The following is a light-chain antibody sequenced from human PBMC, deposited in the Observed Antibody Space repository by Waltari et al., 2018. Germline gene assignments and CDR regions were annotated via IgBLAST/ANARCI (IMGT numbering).Light chain of an antibody. Sequence: QSALTQPASVSGSPGQSITISCTGHSSDVGGYNYVSWYQQHPGKAPKLMIYDVSNRPSGVSNRFSGSKSGNTASLTISGLQAEDEADYYCSSYTSSSPGVFGTGTKVTVL. V-gene: IGLV2-14*01. J-gene: IGLJ1*01. CDR2: DVS. CDR1: SSDVGGYNY. CDR3: SSYTSSSPGV.